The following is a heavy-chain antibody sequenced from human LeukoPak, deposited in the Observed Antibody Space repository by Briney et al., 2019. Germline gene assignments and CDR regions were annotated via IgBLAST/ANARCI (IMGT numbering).Heavy chain of an antibody. J-gene: IGHJ5*02. CDR1: GFTFSSYD. CDR3: ARGGSGSYFEDNWFDP. V-gene: IGHV3-13*01. D-gene: IGHD1-26*01. Sequence: TGGSLRLSCAASGFTFSSYDMHWVRQATGKGLEWVSAIGTAGDTYYPGSVKGRFTISRENAKNSLYLQMNSLRAEDTAVYYYARGGSGSYFEDNWFDPWGQGTLVTVSS. CDR2: IGTAGDT.